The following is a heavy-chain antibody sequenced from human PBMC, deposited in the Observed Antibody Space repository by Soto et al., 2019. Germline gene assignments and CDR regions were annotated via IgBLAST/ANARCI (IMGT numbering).Heavy chain of an antibody. CDR1: GYTLTELS. J-gene: IGHJ6*03. CDR2: FDPEDGET. D-gene: IGHD1-1*01. V-gene: IGHV1-24*01. CDR3: ATDHPSNWNRRRYYCYYYMVV. Sequence: ASVKVSCKVSGYTLTELSMHWVRQAPGKGLEWMGGFDPEDGETIYAQKFQGRVTMTEDTSTDTAYMELSSLRSEDTAVYYCATDHPSNWNRRRYYCYYYMVVWGTGTTVSVSS.